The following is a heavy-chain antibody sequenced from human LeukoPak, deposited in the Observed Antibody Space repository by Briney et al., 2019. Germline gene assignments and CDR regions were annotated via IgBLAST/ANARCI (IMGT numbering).Heavy chain of an antibody. Sequence: SETLSLTCTVSGGSINSYYWSWIRQPPGKGLEWIGYIYYSGSTNYNPSLKSRVTISVDTSKNQFSLKLSSVTAADTAVYYCARLTQYYYNYMDVWGKGTTVTVSS. V-gene: IGHV4-59*12. CDR3: ARLTQYYYNYMDV. CDR1: GGSINSYY. CDR2: IYYSGST. J-gene: IGHJ6*03.